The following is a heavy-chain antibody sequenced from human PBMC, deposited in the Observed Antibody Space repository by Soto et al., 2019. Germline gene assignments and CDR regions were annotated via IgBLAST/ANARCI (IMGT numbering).Heavy chain of an antibody. CDR3: ARNRAVAGTWYDY. V-gene: IGHV4-31*03. J-gene: IGHJ4*02. CDR1: GGSISSGGYY. D-gene: IGHD6-19*01. Sequence: SETLSLTCTVSGGSISSGGYYWSWIRQHPGKGLECIGYIYYSGSTYYNPSLKSRVTMSVDTSKNQFSLKLSSVTAAGTAVYYCARNRAVAGTWYDYWGQGALVTVSS. CDR2: IYYSGST.